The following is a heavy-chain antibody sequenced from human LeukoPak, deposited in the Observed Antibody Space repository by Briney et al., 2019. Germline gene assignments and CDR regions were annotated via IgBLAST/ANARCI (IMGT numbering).Heavy chain of an antibody. J-gene: IGHJ6*02. D-gene: IGHD5-12*01. Sequence: GGSLRLSCAASGFTFSSYWMGWVHQAPGQGLEWVANIRQEGSEKNYADSVKGRFTISRDNAKNSLYLQMSSLRVEDTAVYYCARDYGSSGYDIIDVWGQGTTVTVSS. CDR3: ARDYGSSGYDIIDV. CDR2: IRQEGSEK. V-gene: IGHV3-7*01. CDR1: GFTFSSYW.